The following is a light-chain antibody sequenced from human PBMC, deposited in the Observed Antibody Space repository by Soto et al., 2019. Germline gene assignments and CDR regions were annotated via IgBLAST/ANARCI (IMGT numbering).Light chain of an antibody. V-gene: IGKV3-15*01. Sequence: EIVMTQSPATLSVSPGERATLSCRASQSVSSNLAWYQQKPGQAPRLLIYGASTRATGIPARFSGSGSGTEFTLTISSLQSEDFAVYYCQHYKTWPLAFGGGTKVEIE. CDR1: QSVSSN. J-gene: IGKJ4*01. CDR2: GAS. CDR3: QHYKTWPLA.